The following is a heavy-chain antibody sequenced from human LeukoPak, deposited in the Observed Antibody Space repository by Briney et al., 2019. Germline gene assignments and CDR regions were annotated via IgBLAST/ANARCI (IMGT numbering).Heavy chain of an antibody. CDR3: AKAALAYSPEDV. CDR2: ISGSGRST. CDR1: GFTFSSYA. Sequence: GGSLRLSCAVSGFTFSSYAMSWVRQAAGKGLGWVSAISGSGRSTYYADSVKGRFTISRDNSKNTLYLQMNSLRAEDPAVYYCAKAALAYSPEDVWGQGTTVTVSS. J-gene: IGHJ6*02. D-gene: IGHD2-15*01. V-gene: IGHV3-23*01.